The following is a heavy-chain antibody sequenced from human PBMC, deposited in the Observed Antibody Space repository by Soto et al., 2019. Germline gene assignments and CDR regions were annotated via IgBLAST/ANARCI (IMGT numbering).Heavy chain of an antibody. CDR2: IYYSGST. Sequence: PSETLSLTCTVSGGSVSSGSYYWSWIRQPPGKGLEWIGYIYYSGSTNYNPSLKSRVTISVDTSKNQFSLKLSSVTAADTAVYYCARGMGSPDYWGQGTLVTVSS. J-gene: IGHJ4*02. CDR1: GGSVSSGSYY. CDR3: ARGMGSPDY. D-gene: IGHD1-26*01. V-gene: IGHV4-61*01.